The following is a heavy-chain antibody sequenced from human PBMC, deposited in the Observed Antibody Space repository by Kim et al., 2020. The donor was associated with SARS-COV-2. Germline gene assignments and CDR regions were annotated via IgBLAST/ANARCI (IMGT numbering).Heavy chain of an antibody. CDR1: GGSISSGGYS. V-gene: IGHV4-30-2*01. D-gene: IGHD3-10*01. Sequence: SETLSLTCAVSGGSISSGGYSWSWIRQPPGKGLEWIGYIYYSGSTYYNPSLKTRATISVARSKNQLSLKLSSVTAADTAVYYWSGHTGVSGGYYKDYYYG. CDR2: IYYSGST. CDR3: SGHTGVSGGYYKDYYYG. J-gene: IGHJ6*01.